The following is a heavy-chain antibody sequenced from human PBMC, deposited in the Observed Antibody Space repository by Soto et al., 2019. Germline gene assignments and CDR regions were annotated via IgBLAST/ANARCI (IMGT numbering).Heavy chain of an antibody. V-gene: IGHV1-18*01. D-gene: IGHD3-10*01. CDR1: GYTFTSYG. CDR3: ARDSDQGVNYYYYYYMDV. J-gene: IGHJ6*03. CDR2: ISAYNGNT. Sequence: ASVKVSCKASGYTFTSYGISWVRQAPGQGLEWMGWISAYNGNTNYAQKLQGRVTMATDTSTSTAYMELRSLSSDDTAVYYCARDSDQGVNYYYYYYMDVWGKGTTVTVSS.